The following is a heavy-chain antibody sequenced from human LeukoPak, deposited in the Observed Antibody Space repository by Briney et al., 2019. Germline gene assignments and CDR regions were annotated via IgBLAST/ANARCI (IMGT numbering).Heavy chain of an antibody. D-gene: IGHD3-9*01. Sequence: PGGSLRLSCTASGFTFNNAWMTWVRQAPGKGLEWVGRIKTKTDGGTTKYAAPVKGRLTISRDDSKNTLYLQMTSLTTEDTAVYYCITNILTGYFDYWGQGTLVTVSS. CDR1: GFTFNNAW. V-gene: IGHV3-15*01. CDR2: IKTKTDGGTT. J-gene: IGHJ4*02. CDR3: ITNILTGYFDY.